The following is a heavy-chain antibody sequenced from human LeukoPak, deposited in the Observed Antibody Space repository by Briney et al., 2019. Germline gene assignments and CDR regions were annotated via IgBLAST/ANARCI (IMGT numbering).Heavy chain of an antibody. Sequence: GGSLRLSCTASGFTFGDYAMSWVRQAPGKGLEWVGFIRSKAYGGTTEYAASVKGRFTISRDDSKSIAYLQMNSLKPEDTAVYYCRGIWFGELLLTEDYWGQGTLVTVSS. V-gene: IGHV3-49*04. CDR3: RGIWFGELLLTEDY. CDR2: IRSKAYGGTT. D-gene: IGHD3-10*01. J-gene: IGHJ4*02. CDR1: GFTFGDYA.